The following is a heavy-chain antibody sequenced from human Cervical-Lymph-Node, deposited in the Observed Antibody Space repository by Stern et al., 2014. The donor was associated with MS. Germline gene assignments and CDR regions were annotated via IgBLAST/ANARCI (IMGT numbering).Heavy chain of an antibody. J-gene: IGHJ4*02. CDR2: IYHTGGT. D-gene: IGHD6-19*01. Sequence: QVQLQESGPGLVKPSETLSLTCAVSGASITGSYWWSWVRQTPGKGLEWIGDIYHTGGTNYNPSLKSRLTISVDKSKNEFSLKLNSVTAADTAVYYCARGSSSKAAIRSLQWPLEFWGQGSLVTVSS. CDR1: GASITGSYW. CDR3: ARGSSSKAAIRSLQWPLEF. V-gene: IGHV4-4*02.